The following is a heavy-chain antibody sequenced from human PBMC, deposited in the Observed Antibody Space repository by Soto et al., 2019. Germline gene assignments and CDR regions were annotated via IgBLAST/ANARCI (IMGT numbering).Heavy chain of an antibody. V-gene: IGHV1-2*02. D-gene: IGHD6-13*01. J-gene: IGHJ6*02. CDR3: ARESLAAAGANPPGGMDV. CDR2: INPNSGGT. Sequence: GASVKVSCKASGYTFTGYYMHWVRQAPGQGLEWMGWINPNSGGTNYAQKFQGRVTMTRDTSISTAYMELSSLRSEDTAVYYCARESLAAAGANPPGGMDVWGQRTTVTVSS. CDR1: GYTFTGYY.